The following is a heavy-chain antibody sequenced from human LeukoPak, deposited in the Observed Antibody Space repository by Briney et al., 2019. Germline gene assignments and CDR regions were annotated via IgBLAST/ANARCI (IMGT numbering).Heavy chain of an antibody. D-gene: IGHD4-17*01. CDR3: AKAGISTTVTTTFDY. V-gene: IGHV3-23*01. Sequence: GGSLRLSCAASGFTFSSYAMSWVRQAPGKGLEWVSAISGSGGSTYYADSVKGRFTISRDNSKNTLYLQMNGLRAEDTAVYYCAKAGISTTVTTTFDYWGQGTLVTVSS. J-gene: IGHJ4*02. CDR2: ISGSGGST. CDR1: GFTFSSYA.